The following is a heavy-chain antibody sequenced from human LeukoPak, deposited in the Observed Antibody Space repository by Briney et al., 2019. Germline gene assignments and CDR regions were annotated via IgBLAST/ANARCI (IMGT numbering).Heavy chain of an antibody. V-gene: IGHV4-61*02. J-gene: IGHJ6*03. D-gene: IGHD3-3*01. CDR1: GASISSGSYY. Sequence: SETLSLTCTVSGASISSGSYYWSWIRQPAGKGLEWIGRIYTSGYTNYNPSLKSRVTISVDTSKNQFSLKLSSVTAADTAVYYCARGRRDFWSGYPPLYYYYYMDVWGKGTTVTVSS. CDR2: IYTSGYT. CDR3: ARGRRDFWSGYPPLYYYYYMDV.